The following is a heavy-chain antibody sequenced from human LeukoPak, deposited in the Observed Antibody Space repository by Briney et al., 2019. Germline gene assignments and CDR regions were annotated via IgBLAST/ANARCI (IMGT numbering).Heavy chain of an antibody. Sequence: GGSLRLSCAASGFTVSSNYMSWVRQAPGKGLEWVSVIYIGGSTYYADSVKGRFTISRDNSKNTLYLQMNSLRVEDTAVYYCARTTEAAAFDIWGQGTMVTVSS. D-gene: IGHD4-17*01. CDR3: ARTTEAAAFDI. V-gene: IGHV3-53*01. CDR1: GFTVSSNY. J-gene: IGHJ3*02. CDR2: IYIGGST.